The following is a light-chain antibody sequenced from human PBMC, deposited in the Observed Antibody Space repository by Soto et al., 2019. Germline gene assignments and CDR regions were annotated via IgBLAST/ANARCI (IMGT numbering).Light chain of an antibody. Sequence: EIVLTQSPGTLSLSPGERATLSCRAGQSVSGSYLGWYQQTPGQAPRLLIYGASSRATGIPDRFSGSGSGTDFTLTISRLEPEDFAVYYCQQYGSSPWTFGQGTKVDIK. J-gene: IGKJ1*01. CDR3: QQYGSSPWT. CDR2: GAS. CDR1: QSVSGSY. V-gene: IGKV3-20*01.